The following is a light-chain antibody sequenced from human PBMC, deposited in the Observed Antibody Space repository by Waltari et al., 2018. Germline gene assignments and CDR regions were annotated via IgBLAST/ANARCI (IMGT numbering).Light chain of an antibody. J-gene: IGKJ1*01. Sequence: IQVTQAPSTLSASVGASVTITGRPSHDLLMLLARYPQKPGRAPKLLIYDASQLETGVPSRFSGSESGKDFTLTITSLQPDDVATYYCQHYQNFSRAFGQGTKVEI. V-gene: IGKV1-5*01. CDR2: DAS. CDR3: QHYQNFSRA. CDR1: HDLLML.